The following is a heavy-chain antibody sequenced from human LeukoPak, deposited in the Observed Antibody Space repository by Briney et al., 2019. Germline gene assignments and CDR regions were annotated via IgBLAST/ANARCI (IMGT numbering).Heavy chain of an antibody. CDR1: GFTFSSYA. V-gene: IGHV3-23*01. Sequence: EGSLRLSCAASGFTFSSYAMSWVRQALGKGLEWVSAFSGSGGSTYYADSVKGRFTISRDNSKNTLYLQMNSLRAEDTAVYYCAKAGIVGATYLTYFDYWGQGTLVTVSS. D-gene: IGHD1-26*01. CDR2: FSGSGGST. J-gene: IGHJ4*02. CDR3: AKAGIVGATYLTYFDY.